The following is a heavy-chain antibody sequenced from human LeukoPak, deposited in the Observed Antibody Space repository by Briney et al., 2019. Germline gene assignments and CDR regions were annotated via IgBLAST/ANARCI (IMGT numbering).Heavy chain of an antibody. Sequence: ASVKVSCKASGYTFTSYGISWVRQAPGQGLEWMGWISAYNGNTNYAQKLQGRVTMTTDTSTSTAYMELRSLRSDDTAVYYYASSNQRGYSGYDLDYWGQGTLVTVSS. J-gene: IGHJ4*02. D-gene: IGHD5-12*01. CDR3: ASSNQRGYSGYDLDY. V-gene: IGHV1-18*01. CDR2: ISAYNGNT. CDR1: GYTFTSYG.